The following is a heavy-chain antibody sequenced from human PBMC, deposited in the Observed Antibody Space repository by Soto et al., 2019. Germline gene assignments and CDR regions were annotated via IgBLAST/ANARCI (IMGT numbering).Heavy chain of an antibody. J-gene: IGHJ4*02. Sequence: GGSLRLSCEASGFTLSSYWMNWIRQAPGQGLEWVANTRQDGGQRYLVDSVQGRFTISRDNAKNSVYLQMNSLRAEDTAVYYCVIDGSTGWHFDSWGQGTLVTVSS. CDR2: TRQDGGQR. V-gene: IGHV3-7*01. CDR3: VIDGSTGWHFDS. D-gene: IGHD6-19*01. CDR1: GFTLSSYW.